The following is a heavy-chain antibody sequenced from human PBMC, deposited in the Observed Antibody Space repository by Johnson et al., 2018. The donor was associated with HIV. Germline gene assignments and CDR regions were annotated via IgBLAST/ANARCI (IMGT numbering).Heavy chain of an antibody. J-gene: IGHJ3*02. D-gene: IGHD6-6*01. CDR2: ITSSGSVI. V-gene: IGHV3-11*04. CDR1: GFTFSDYY. Sequence: QVQLVESGGGLVKPGGSLRLSCAASGFTFSDYYMSWIRQAPGKGLEWVSSITSSGSVIHYADSVKGRFTISRDNSKNTLYLQMNSLRAEDTAVYYCAFIEYSSLDAFDIWGQGTMVTVSS. CDR3: AFIEYSSLDAFDI.